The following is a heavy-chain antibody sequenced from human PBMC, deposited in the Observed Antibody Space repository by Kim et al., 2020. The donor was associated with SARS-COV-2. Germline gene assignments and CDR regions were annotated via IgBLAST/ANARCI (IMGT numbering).Heavy chain of an antibody. J-gene: IGHJ4*02. Sequence: GGSLRLSCAASGFTFGDYAMHWVRQAPGKGLEWVSGISWNSGSIGYADSVKGRFTISRDNAKNSLYLQMNSLRAEDTALYYCAKAHGMATILTGFDYWGQGTLVTVSS. V-gene: IGHV3-9*01. CDR3: AKAHGMATILTGFDY. CDR2: ISWNSGSI. D-gene: IGHD5-12*01. CDR1: GFTFGDYA.